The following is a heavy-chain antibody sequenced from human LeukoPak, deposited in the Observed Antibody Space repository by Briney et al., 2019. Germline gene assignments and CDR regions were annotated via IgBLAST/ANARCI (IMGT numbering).Heavy chain of an antibody. J-gene: IGHJ6*03. CDR3: ARAFVLRYFEGYMDV. CDR1: GFTFSSYA. D-gene: IGHD3-9*01. CDR2: IRGSGDRT. Sequence: GVSLRLSCAASGFTFSSYAMSWVRQAPGKGLEWVSAIRGSGDRTHYADSVKGRFTTSRDNSKNTLYLQMNSLRAEDTAVYYCARAFVLRYFEGYMDVWGKGTTVTVSS. V-gene: IGHV3-23*01.